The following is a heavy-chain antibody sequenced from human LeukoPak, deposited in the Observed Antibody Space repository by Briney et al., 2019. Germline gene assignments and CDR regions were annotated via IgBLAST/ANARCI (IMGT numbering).Heavy chain of an antibody. V-gene: IGHV3-23*01. CDR2: ISGSGGST. CDR1: GFTFSSYA. J-gene: IGHJ4*02. D-gene: IGHD3-9*01. Sequence: GSLRLSCAASGFTFSSYAMSWVRQAPGKGLEWVSAISGSGGSTYYADSVKGRFTISRDNSKNTLYLQMNSLRAEDTAVYYCAKRGRYDILTGYFDYWGQGTLVTVSS. CDR3: AKRGRYDILTGYFDY.